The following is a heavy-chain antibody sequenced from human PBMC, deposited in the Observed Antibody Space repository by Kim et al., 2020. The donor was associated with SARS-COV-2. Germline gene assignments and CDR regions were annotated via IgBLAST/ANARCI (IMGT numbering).Heavy chain of an antibody. J-gene: IGHJ6*02. V-gene: IGHV3-23*01. CDR2: ISGSGGST. D-gene: IGHD3-10*01. Sequence: GGSLRLSCAASGFTFSSYAMSWVRQAPGKGLEWVSAISGSGGSTYYADSVKGRFTISRDNSKNTLYLQMNSLRAEDTAVYYCAKGGRRPGGHYYYGMDVWGQGTTVTVSS. CDR3: AKGGRRPGGHYYYGMDV. CDR1: GFTFSSYA.